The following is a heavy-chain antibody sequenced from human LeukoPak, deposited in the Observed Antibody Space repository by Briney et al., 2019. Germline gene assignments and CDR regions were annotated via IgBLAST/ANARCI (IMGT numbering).Heavy chain of an antibody. CDR1: GGSISSYY. J-gene: IGHJ4*02. CDR2: IFYSGST. D-gene: IGHD3-22*01. Sequence: SETLSLTCTVSGGSISSYYWSWIRQPPGKGLEWIGYIFYSGSTNYNPSLKSRVTISVDTSKNQFSLKLSSVTAADTAVYYCARAAWYYDSSGYYFSGPVDYWDQGTLVTVSS. V-gene: IGHV4-59*01. CDR3: ARAAWYYDSSGYYFSGPVDY.